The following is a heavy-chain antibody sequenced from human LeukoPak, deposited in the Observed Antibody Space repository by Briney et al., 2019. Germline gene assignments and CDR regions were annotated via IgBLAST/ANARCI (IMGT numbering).Heavy chain of an antibody. CDR2: NSNSGSS. D-gene: IGHD6-19*01. CDR3: ARAGSGWSFDY. Sequence: SETLSLTCTVSGGSTSTYYWNWIRQPPGKGLEWIGYNSNSGSSNYNASLKSRVTISVDTSSNQFSLRLTSVTAADTAFYYCARAGSGWSFDYWGQGALVTVSS. V-gene: IGHV4-59*01. CDR1: GGSTSTYY. J-gene: IGHJ4*02.